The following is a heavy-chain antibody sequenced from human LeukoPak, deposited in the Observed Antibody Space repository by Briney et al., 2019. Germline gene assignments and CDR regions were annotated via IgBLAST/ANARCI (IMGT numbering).Heavy chain of an antibody. CDR2: MNPNSGNT. CDR1: GGTVSRFP. J-gene: IGHJ6*03. V-gene: IGHV1-8*01. D-gene: IGHD2-21*01. CDR3: AREAYSLYYYYYMDV. Sequence: ASVKVSCKASGGTVSRFPISWVRQATGQGLEWMGWMNPNSGNTGYAQKFQGRVTMTRNTSISTAYMELSSLRSEDTAVYYCAREAYSLYYYYYMDVWGKGTTVTISS.